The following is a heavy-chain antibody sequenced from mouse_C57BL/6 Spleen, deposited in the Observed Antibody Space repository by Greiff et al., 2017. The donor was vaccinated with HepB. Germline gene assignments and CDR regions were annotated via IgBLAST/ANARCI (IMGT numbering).Heavy chain of an antibody. V-gene: IGHV1-59*01. D-gene: IGHD4-1*01. Sequence: QVQLQQSGAELVRPGTSVKLSCKASGYTFTSYWMHWVKQRPGQGLEWIGVIDPSDSYTNYNQKFKGKATLTVDTSSSTAYMQLSSLTSEDSAVYYCARAKRPNWDDAMDYWGQGTSVTVSS. CDR2: IDPSDSYT. J-gene: IGHJ4*01. CDR3: ARAKRPNWDDAMDY. CDR1: GYTFTSYW.